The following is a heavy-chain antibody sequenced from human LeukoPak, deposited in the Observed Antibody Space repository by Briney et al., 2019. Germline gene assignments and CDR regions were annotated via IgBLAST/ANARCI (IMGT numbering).Heavy chain of an antibody. D-gene: IGHD3-22*01. Sequence: ASVKVSCKASGYTFTSYGISWVRQAPGQGLEWMGWISAYNGNTNYAQKLQGRVTMTTDTSTSTAYMELRSLRSDDTAVYYCARDQAPYYDSSGYYYSPRPTFDYWGQGTLVTVSS. V-gene: IGHV1-18*01. CDR1: GYTFTSYG. J-gene: IGHJ4*02. CDR2: ISAYNGNT. CDR3: ARDQAPYYDSSGYYYSPRPTFDY.